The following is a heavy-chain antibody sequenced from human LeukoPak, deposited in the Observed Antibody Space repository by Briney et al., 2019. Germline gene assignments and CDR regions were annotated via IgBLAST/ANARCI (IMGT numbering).Heavy chain of an antibody. CDR3: ARVGPHRKMATTRYHFDY. CDR1: GYTFTSYG. D-gene: IGHD5-24*01. J-gene: IGHJ4*02. Sequence: ASVKVSCKASGYTFTSYGISWVRQAPGQGLEWMGWISAYNGNTNYAQKLQGRVTMTTGTSTSTAYMELRSLRSDDTAVYYCARVGPHRKMATTRYHFDYWGQGTLVTVSS. CDR2: ISAYNGNT. V-gene: IGHV1-18*01.